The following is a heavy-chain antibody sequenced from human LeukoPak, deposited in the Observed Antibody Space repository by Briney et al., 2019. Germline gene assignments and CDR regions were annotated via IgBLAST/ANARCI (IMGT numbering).Heavy chain of an antibody. CDR1: GITLSNYG. CDR3: ARDRVAGTPDAFDI. J-gene: IGHJ3*02. CDR2: IGDSGGRT. V-gene: IGHV3-23*01. D-gene: IGHD6-19*01. Sequence: GGSLRLSCAVSGITLSNYGMGWVRQAPGKGLEWVAGIGDSGGRTNYADSVKGRFTISRDNSKNTLYLQMNSLRAEDTAVYYCARDRVAGTPDAFDIWGQGTMVTVSS.